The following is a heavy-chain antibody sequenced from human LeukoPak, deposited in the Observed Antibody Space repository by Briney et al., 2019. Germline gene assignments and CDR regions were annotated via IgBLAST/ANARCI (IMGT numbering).Heavy chain of an antibody. CDR3: ARDRYAWNVQPLDY. CDR1: GYTFTGYY. D-gene: IGHD1-1*01. Sequence: ASVKVSCKASGYTFTGYYMHWVRQAPGQGLEWMGWINPNSGGTNYAQKFQGRVTMTRDTSISTAYMELSRLRSDDTAVYYCARDRYAWNVQPLDYWGQGTLVTVSS. J-gene: IGHJ4*02. V-gene: IGHV1-2*02. CDR2: INPNSGGT.